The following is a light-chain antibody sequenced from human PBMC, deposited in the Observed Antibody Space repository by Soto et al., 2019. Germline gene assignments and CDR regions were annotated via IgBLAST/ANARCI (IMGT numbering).Light chain of an antibody. V-gene: IGLV2-14*01. CDR1: SSDVGGYDY. CDR3: SSYTSRSTRV. CDR2: EVS. J-gene: IGLJ3*02. Sequence: QSALTQPASVSGSPGQSITISCTGTSSDVGGYDYVSWYQQYPDKAPKLMIYEVSNRPSGVSNRFSGSKSGNTASLTISGLQAEDEGDYYCSSYTSRSTRVFGGGTKLTVL.